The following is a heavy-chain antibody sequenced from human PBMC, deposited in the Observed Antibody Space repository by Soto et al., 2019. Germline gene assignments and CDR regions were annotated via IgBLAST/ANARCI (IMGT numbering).Heavy chain of an antibody. J-gene: IGHJ6*01. CDR3: ARRCNRPNCYGMDV. CDR1: GFAFTNYC. Sequence: LILSFPGPGFAFTNYCMKWVRQVPCKVLVWVSRINSDGSNTIYEDYVKGRFTVSRDNAKNTLFLQMNSLRAAYTAVYFFARRCNRPNCYGMDVSGQGTPVSVSS. V-gene: IGHV3-74*01. CDR2: INSDGSNT. D-gene: IGHD6-6*01.